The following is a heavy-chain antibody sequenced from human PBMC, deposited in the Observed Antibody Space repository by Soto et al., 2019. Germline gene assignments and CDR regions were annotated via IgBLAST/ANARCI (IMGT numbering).Heavy chain of an antibody. V-gene: IGHV4-34*01. D-gene: IGHD3-10*01. CDR1: GDSFSAYH. J-gene: IGHJ4*02. CDR2: INHSGST. Sequence: QVQLRQWGAGLLKPSETLSLTCAVYGDSFSAYHWNWIRQPPGKGLEWIGDINHSGSTNYTPSLTSRVTISIDTSKNQFSLTLPSVTAADTAVYYCATKDMATMSGNSWGQGTLVTVSS. CDR3: ATKDMATMSGNS.